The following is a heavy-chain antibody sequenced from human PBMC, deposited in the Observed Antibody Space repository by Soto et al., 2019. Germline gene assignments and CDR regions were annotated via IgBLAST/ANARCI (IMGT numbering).Heavy chain of an antibody. Sequence: PGESLKISCKGSGYSFTSYWISWVRQMPGKGLEWMGRIDPSDSYTNYSPSFQGHVTISADKSISTAYLQWSSLKASDTAMYYCARQLLGSGWYGDYYGMDVWGQGTTVTVSS. D-gene: IGHD6-19*01. V-gene: IGHV5-10-1*01. CDR1: GYSFTSYW. J-gene: IGHJ6*02. CDR2: IDPSDSYT. CDR3: ARQLLGSGWYGDYYGMDV.